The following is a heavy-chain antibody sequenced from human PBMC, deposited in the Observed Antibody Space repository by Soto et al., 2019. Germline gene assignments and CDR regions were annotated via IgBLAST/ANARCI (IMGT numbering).Heavy chain of an antibody. J-gene: IGHJ5*02. D-gene: IGHD1-7*01. CDR2: IYYSGST. V-gene: IGHV4-61*01. CDR3: ARDDKRRNSKGFDP. CDR1: GGSVSSGSYY. Sequence: QVQLQESGPGLVKPSETLSLTCTVSGGSVSSGSYYWSWIRQPPGKGLEWIGYIYYSGSTNYNPSLKSRVTISVDTSKNQFSLKLSSVTAADTAVYYCARDDKRRNSKGFDPWGQGTLVTVSS.